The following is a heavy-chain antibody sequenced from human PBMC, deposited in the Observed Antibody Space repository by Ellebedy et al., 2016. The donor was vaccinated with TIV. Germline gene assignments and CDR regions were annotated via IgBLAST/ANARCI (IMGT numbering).Heavy chain of an antibody. CDR3: ARVSNSGPTARHYFDH. CDR2: INPSGGST. CDR1: GYTFTSHY. Sequence: ASVKVSCKASGYTFTSHYIHWVRQAPGQGLEWMGIINPSGGSTSYAQKLQGRVTMTRDTSTSTVYMELSSLKSEDTAVYYCARVSNSGPTARHYFDHWGQGTLVTVSS. D-gene: IGHD3-10*01. V-gene: IGHV1-46*01. J-gene: IGHJ4*02.